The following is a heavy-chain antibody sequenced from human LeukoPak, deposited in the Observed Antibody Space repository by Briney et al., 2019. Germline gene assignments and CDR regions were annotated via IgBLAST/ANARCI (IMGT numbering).Heavy chain of an antibody. V-gene: IGHV3-21*01. J-gene: IGHJ3*02. CDR2: ISSSSSYI. CDR3: ARVCGGDCHSGAFDI. CDR1: GFTFSSYS. D-gene: IGHD2-21*01. Sequence: GGSLRLSCAASGFTFSSYSMNWVRQAPGKGLEWVSSISSSSSYIYYADSVKGRFTISRDNAKNSLYLQMNSLRAEDTAVYYCARVCGGDCHSGAFDIWGQGTMVTVSS.